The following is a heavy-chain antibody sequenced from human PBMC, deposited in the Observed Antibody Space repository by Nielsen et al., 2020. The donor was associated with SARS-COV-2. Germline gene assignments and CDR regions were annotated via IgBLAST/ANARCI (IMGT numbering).Heavy chain of an antibody. J-gene: IGHJ4*02. CDR2: INAGNGNT. Sequence: ASVKVSCKASGYSFTTYAIHWARQAPGQRLEWMGWINAGNGNTRYSQKFQGRVTITRDTSASTAYMELSSLRSEDTAVYYCARSRGCSATSCFFDYWGQGALVTVSS. V-gene: IGHV1-3*01. D-gene: IGHD2-2*01. CDR3: ARSRGCSATSCFFDY. CDR1: GYSFTTYA.